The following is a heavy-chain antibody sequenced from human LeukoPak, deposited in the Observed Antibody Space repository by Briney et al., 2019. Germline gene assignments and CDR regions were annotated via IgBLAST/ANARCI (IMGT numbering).Heavy chain of an antibody. CDR1: GFIFGSYA. D-gene: IGHD3-22*01. CDR2: ISYDGSNK. V-gene: IGHV3-30*04. CDR3: ARGSGYLETFDY. Sequence: GRSLRLSCAASGFIFGSYAMHWVRQAPGKGLEWVAVISYDGSNKYYADSVKGRFTISRDNSRNTLYLQMNSLRAEDTAVYYCARGSGYLETFDYWGQGTLVTVSS. J-gene: IGHJ4*02.